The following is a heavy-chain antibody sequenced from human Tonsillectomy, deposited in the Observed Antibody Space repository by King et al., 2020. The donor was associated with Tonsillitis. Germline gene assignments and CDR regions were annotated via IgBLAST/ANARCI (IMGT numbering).Heavy chain of an antibody. Sequence: HVTLKESGPALVKPTQTLTLTCTFSGFSLSTSGMCVSWIRQPPGKALEWLALIDWDVEKNYSTSLKTRIPISKDTSKNQVVLTITNMDPVDTATYYCARIRWELLSDQAFDIWGQGTMVTVSS. J-gene: IGHJ3*02. CDR2: IDWDVEK. CDR1: GFSLSTSGMC. CDR3: ARIRWELLSDQAFDI. D-gene: IGHD1-26*01. V-gene: IGHV2-70*01.